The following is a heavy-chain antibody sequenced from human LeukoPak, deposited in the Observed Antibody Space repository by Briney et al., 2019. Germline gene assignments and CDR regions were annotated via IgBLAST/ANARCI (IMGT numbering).Heavy chain of an antibody. V-gene: IGHV4-39*07. J-gene: IGHJ4*02. CDR1: GGSISSSSYY. Sequence: SETLSLTCTVSGGSISSSSYYWGWIRQPPGKGLEWIGSIYYSGSTYYNPSLKSRVTISVDTSKNQFSLKLSSVTAADTAVYYRARSGSPPYYFDYWGQGTLVTVSS. D-gene: IGHD1-26*01. CDR3: ARSGSPPYYFDY. CDR2: IYYSGST.